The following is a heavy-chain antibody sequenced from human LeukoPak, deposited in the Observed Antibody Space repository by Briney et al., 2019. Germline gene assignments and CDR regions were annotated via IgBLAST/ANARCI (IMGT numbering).Heavy chain of an antibody. CDR2: IYSGGST. CDR1: GFTVSSNY. D-gene: IGHD3-22*01. Sequence: GGSLRLSCAASGFTVSSNYMSWVRQAPGKGLEWVSVIYSGGSTYYADSVKGRFTISRDNSKNTLYLQMNSLRAEDTAVYYCARATRRNYYYDSSGYLFDYWGQGTLVTVSS. CDR3: ARATRRNYYYDSSGYLFDY. V-gene: IGHV3-66*01. J-gene: IGHJ4*02.